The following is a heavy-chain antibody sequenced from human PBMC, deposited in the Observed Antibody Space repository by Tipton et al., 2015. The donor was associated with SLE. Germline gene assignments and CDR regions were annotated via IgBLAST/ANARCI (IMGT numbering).Heavy chain of an antibody. V-gene: IGHV4-4*08. CDR3: ARERGDYGDYFDY. CDR2: IYTSRST. Sequence: TLSLTCTVSGGSLSSYYWSWIRQPPGKGLEWIGYIYTSRSTNYNPTLKSRVTIPVDTSKNQFSLKLSSVTAADTAVYYCARERGDYGDYFDYWGQGTLVTVSS. CDR1: GGSLSSYY. D-gene: IGHD4-17*01. J-gene: IGHJ4*02.